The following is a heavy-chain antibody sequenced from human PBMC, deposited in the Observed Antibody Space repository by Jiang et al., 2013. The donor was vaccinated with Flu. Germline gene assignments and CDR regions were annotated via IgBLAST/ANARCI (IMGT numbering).Heavy chain of an antibody. Sequence: CKASGGTFSSYAISWVRQAPGQGLEWMGRIIPIPGITNYAQKFQGRVTITADKSTSTAYMELSSLRSEDTAVYYCARVAGGATYYYDSSGYPHWYFDLWGRGTLVTVSS. CDR2: IIPIPGIT. D-gene: IGHD3-22*01. J-gene: IGHJ2*01. V-gene: IGHV1-69*04. CDR1: GGTFSSYA. CDR3: ARVAGGATYYYDSSGYPHWYFDL.